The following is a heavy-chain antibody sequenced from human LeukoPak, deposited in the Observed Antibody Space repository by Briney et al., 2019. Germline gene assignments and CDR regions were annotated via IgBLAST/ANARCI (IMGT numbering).Heavy chain of an antibody. V-gene: IGHV4-61*02. J-gene: IGHJ3*02. D-gene: IGHD6-19*01. CDR2: IYTNGST. CDR3: ARGGSGWSDGAFDI. Sequence: SQTLSLTCTVSGGSISSGSYYWSWIRQPAGKGLEWIGRIYTNGSTKYNPSLKSRVTISVDTSKNQFSLKLSSVTAADTAVYYCARGGSGWSDGAFDIWGQGTMVTVSS. CDR1: GGSISSGSYY.